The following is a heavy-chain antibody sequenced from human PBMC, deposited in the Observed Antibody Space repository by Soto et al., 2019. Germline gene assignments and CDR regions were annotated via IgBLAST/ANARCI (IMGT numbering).Heavy chain of an antibody. Sequence: GASVKVSCKTSGYTFTNFGLSWVRQAPGQGLEWMGWISAYNGNTNYAQNFQGRVTMTTDTSTSTAYMELRSLRSDDTAVYYCARSGGLDRDFNYWGQGTLVTVSS. D-gene: IGHD2-15*01. V-gene: IGHV1-18*01. CDR1: GYTFTNFG. J-gene: IGHJ4*02. CDR2: ISAYNGNT. CDR3: ARSGGLDRDFNY.